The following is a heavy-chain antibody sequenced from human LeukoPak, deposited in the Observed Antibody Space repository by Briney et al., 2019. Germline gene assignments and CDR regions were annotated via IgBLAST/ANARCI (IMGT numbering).Heavy chain of an antibody. V-gene: IGHV4-39*01. D-gene: IGHD2-15*01. Sequence: PSETLSLTCTVSGGSISSSSYYWGWIRQPPGKGLEWIGSIYYSGSTYYNPSLKSRVTISVDTSTNQFSLKLSSVTAADTAVYYCARLGYCSGGSCPYWGQGTLVTVSS. CDR1: GGSISSSSYY. CDR3: ARLGYCSGGSCPY. J-gene: IGHJ4*02. CDR2: IYYSGST.